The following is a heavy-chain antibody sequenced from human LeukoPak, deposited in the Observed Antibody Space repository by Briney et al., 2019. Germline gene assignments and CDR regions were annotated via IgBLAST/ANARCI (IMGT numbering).Heavy chain of an antibody. CDR3: ARDFAIFGVVSRGYYYYYGMDV. V-gene: IGHV1-18*01. Sequence: ASVKVSCKASGYTFTSYGISWVRQAPGQGLEWMGWISAYNGNTNYAQKLQGRVTMTTDTSTSTAYMELRSLRSDDTAVYYCARDFAIFGVVSRGYYYYYGMDVWGQGTTVTVSS. CDR2: ISAYNGNT. CDR1: GYTFTSYG. D-gene: IGHD3-3*01. J-gene: IGHJ6*02.